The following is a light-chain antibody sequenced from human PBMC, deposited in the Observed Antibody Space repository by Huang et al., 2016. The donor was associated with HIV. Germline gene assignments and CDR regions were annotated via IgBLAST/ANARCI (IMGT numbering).Light chain of an antibody. Sequence: DIVMTQSPDSLAVSLGERATINCKSSQNLLYNSNNKNYLAWYQQKPGQPPTLLIYWASSRESGVPDRFSGSGSGTDFSLTISSLQAGDVAVYYCQQYYVTPYTFGQGTKLEIK. CDR1: QNLLYNSNNKNY. J-gene: IGKJ2*01. CDR3: QQYYVTPYT. CDR2: WAS. V-gene: IGKV4-1*01.